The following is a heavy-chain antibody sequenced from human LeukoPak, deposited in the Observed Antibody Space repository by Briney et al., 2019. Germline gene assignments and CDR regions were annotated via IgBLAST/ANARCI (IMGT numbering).Heavy chain of an antibody. CDR1: GFTFSSYA. Sequence: GGSLILSCAASGFTFSSYAMSWVRQAPGKGLEWVSAISGSGGSTYYADSVKGRFTISRDNSKNTLYLQMNSLRAEDTAVYYCAKDYPLYRNYPNFDYWGQGTLVTVSS. J-gene: IGHJ4*02. CDR2: ISGSGGST. D-gene: IGHD4-11*01. CDR3: AKDYPLYRNYPNFDY. V-gene: IGHV3-23*01.